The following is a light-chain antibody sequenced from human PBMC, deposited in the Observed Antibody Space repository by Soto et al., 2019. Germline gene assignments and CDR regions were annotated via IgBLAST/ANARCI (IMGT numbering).Light chain of an antibody. CDR2: AAS. Sequence: IVLTQSPATLSLSPGERATLSCRASQSVSRYLAWYQQKPGQAPRLLIHAASNRATDIPARFSGSGSGTDFTLTISSLEPEDSAVYYCQQRSQWSLTFGGGTKVEIK. CDR1: QSVSRY. J-gene: IGKJ4*01. V-gene: IGKV3-11*01. CDR3: QQRSQWSLT.